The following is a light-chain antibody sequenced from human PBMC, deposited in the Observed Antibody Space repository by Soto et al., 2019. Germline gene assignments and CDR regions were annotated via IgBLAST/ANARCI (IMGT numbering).Light chain of an antibody. CDR3: QQVESYPST. V-gene: IGKV1-9*01. CDR1: QGISSF. J-gene: IGKJ4*01. Sequence: IQLTQTPSSLYASVGDRVTITCRASQGISSFLAWYQQKPGKAPKLLIYAASSLQSGVPSRFSGSGFGTDFTLTITSLQPEDFATYYCQQVESYPSTFGGGTKVDI. CDR2: AAS.